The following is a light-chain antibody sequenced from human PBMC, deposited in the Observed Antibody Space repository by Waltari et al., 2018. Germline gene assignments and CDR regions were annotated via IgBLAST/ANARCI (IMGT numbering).Light chain of an antibody. J-gene: IGKJ5*01. V-gene: IGKV1-39*01. CDR2: AAS. Sequence: DIQMTQYHSSLSASVGDSVTFTCRASQNISKFLNWYQQKPGKAPKLLIYAASTLKGGVPLRFSGSGSGTEFTLTITDLQAEDSATYFCQQTYNTPPISFGHGARLFIK. CDR1: QNISKF. CDR3: QQTYNTPPIS.